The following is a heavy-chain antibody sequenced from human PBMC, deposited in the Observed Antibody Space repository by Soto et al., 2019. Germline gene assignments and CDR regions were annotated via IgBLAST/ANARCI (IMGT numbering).Heavy chain of an antibody. D-gene: IGHD3-22*01. CDR1: GFSFSSYG. Sequence: EVHLLESGGGLVQPGESLRLSCVASGFSFSSYGMSWVRQAPGKGLERASIISGSGDAKYYADSVKGRFAISRDNSTNTMYPQMDSLRAEDTAVYYGAKDFDSDETSRGPSDYWSEGTLVTVSS. CDR3: AKDFDSDETSRGPSDY. V-gene: IGHV3-23*01. J-gene: IGHJ4*02. CDR2: ISGSGDAK.